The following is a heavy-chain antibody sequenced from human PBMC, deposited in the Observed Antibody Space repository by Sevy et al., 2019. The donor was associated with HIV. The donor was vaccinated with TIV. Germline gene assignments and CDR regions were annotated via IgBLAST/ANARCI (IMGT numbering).Heavy chain of an antibody. CDR3: ARLLRYNPCFDY. CDR2: VYHTGST. V-gene: IGHV4-61*01. Sequence: SETLSLTCAVSGVSVSSDTYYWSWIRQPPGKGLEWIGYVYHTGSTNYSPSFKSRVTISVDTSKNQFSLKLSSVTAADTAVYYCARLLRYNPCFDYWGQGALVTVSS. CDR1: GVSVSSDTYY. D-gene: IGHD1-1*01. J-gene: IGHJ4*02.